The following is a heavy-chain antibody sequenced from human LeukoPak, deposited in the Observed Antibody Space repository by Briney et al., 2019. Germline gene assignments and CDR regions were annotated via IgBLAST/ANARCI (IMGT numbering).Heavy chain of an antibody. CDR1: GGSISSGSYY. V-gene: IGHV4-61*02. J-gene: IGHJ4*02. CDR2: IYTSGST. D-gene: IGHD1-26*01. Sequence: SSETLSLTCTVSGGSISSGSYYWSWIRQPAGKGLEWIGRIYTSGSTNYNPSIKSRVSISVDTSKNQFSLKLSSVTAADTTVYYWAREGAVATYWGQGPLVTASS. CDR3: AREGAVATY.